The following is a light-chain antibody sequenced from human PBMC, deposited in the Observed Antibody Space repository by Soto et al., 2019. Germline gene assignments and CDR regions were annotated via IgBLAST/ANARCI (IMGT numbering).Light chain of an antibody. CDR1: SGSVSTSYY. Sequence: QAVVTQEPSFSVSPGGTVTLTCGLTSGSVSTSYYHSWYQQTPGQAPRTLIYSTNTRSSGVPDRFSGSILGNKAALTITGAQADDESDYYCVLYMGTGIWVFGGGTKVTVL. J-gene: IGLJ3*02. V-gene: IGLV8-61*01. CDR2: STN. CDR3: VLYMGTGIWV.